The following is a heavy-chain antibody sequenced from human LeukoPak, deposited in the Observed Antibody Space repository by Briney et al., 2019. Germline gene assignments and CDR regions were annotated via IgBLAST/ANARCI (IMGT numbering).Heavy chain of an antibody. V-gene: IGHV1-69*05. CDR1: GGTFSSYA. J-gene: IGHJ4*02. CDR2: IIPIFGTA. Sequence: GASVKVSCKASGGTFSSYAISWVLQAPGQGLEWMGGIIPIFGTANYAQKFQGRVTITTDESTSTAYMELSSLRSEETAVYYCARDRNYYGSGSRPYYFDYWGQGTLVTVSS. CDR3: ARDRNYYGSGSRPYYFDY. D-gene: IGHD3-10*01.